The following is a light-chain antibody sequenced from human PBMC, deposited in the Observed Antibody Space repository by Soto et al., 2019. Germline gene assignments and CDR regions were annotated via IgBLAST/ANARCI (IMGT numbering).Light chain of an antibody. J-gene: IGKJ4*01. CDR3: IQTIQVPPT. CDR2: EVS. Sequence: EIVMTQTPLSLSVTPGQPASISCKSSQSLLHSDGKTYLYWYLQKPGQPPHLLIYEVSNRLSGGAERFSGRGSGKDFTLKISRVGAGDVGVYYCIQTIQVPPTFGGGTKVEIK. CDR1: QSLLHSDGKTY. V-gene: IGKV2D-29*01.